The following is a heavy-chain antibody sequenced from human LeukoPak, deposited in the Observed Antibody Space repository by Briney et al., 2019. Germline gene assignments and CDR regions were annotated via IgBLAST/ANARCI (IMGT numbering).Heavy chain of an antibody. V-gene: IGHV3-23*01. J-gene: IGHJ3*02. CDR3: AKNIEGSRPPGDAFDI. CDR1: GFTFSSYA. D-gene: IGHD2/OR15-2a*01. CDR2: ISGSGGST. Sequence: PGGSLRLSCAASGFTFSSYAMSWVRQAPGKGLEWVSAISGSGGSTYYADSVKGRFTISRDNSKNTLYLQMNSLRAEDTAVYYCAKNIEGSRPPGDAFDIWGQGTMVTVSS.